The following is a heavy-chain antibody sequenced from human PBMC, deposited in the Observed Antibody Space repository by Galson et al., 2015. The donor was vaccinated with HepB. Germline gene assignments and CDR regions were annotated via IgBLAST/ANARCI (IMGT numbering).Heavy chain of an antibody. J-gene: IGHJ3*01. CDR3: ARGNDYGSGSFYKAYGSDV. V-gene: IGHV4-34*01. D-gene: IGHD3-10*01. CDR2: ISHRGST. Sequence: IRQPPGKGLEWIGAISHRGSTNYNPSLKSRVTISVDTSKNQFSLKLRSLTAADTALYYCARGNDYGSGSFYKAYGSDVWGQGTMVIVSS.